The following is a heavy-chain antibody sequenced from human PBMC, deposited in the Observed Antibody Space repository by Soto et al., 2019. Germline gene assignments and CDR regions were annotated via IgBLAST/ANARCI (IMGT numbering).Heavy chain of an antibody. CDR2: ISGSGGST. CDR1: GFTFSSYA. Sequence: GGSLRLSCAASGFTFSSYAMSWVRQAPGKGLEWVSAISGSGGSTYYADSVKGRFTISRDNSKNTLYLQMNSLRAEDTAVYYCAKEGSDCSGGSCYSDWFDHWGQGTLVTVSS. CDR3: AKEGSDCSGGSCYSDWFDH. J-gene: IGHJ5*02. D-gene: IGHD2-15*01. V-gene: IGHV3-23*01.